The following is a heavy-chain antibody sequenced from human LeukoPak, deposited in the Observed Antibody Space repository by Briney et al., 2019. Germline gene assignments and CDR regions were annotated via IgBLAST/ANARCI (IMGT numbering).Heavy chain of an antibody. Sequence: GGSLRLSCAASGFTFSSYSMNWVRQAPGKGLEWVSSISSSSSNIYYADSVKGRFTISRDNAKNSLYMQMNSLRVEDTAVYYCARCTTGRTFGSLREIKRSREIDYWGQGTLVTVSS. CDR2: ISSSSSNI. D-gene: IGHD1-1*01. V-gene: IGHV3-21*01. CDR3: ARCTTGRTFGSLREIKRSREIDY. J-gene: IGHJ4*02. CDR1: GFTFSSYS.